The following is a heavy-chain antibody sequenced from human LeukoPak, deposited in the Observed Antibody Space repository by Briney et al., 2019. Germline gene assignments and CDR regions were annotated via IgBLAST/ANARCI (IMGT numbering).Heavy chain of an antibody. CDR3: AKDWSIAVAGYFDY. V-gene: IGHV3-48*03. J-gene: IGHJ4*02. D-gene: IGHD6-19*01. CDR2: ISSSGSTI. Sequence: GGSLRLSCAASGFTFSSYEMEWVRQAPGKGLEWVSYISSSGSTIYYADSVKGRFTISRDNSKNTLYLQMNSLRAEDTAVYYCAKDWSIAVAGYFDYWGQGTLVTVSS. CDR1: GFTFSSYE.